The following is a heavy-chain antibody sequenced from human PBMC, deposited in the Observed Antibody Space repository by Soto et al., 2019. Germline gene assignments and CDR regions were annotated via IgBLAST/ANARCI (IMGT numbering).Heavy chain of an antibody. D-gene: IGHD2-15*01. CDR1: GGTFSSYA. J-gene: IGHJ6*02. CDR3: ASVETQRYYYGMDV. V-gene: IGHV1-69*12. Sequence: QVQLVQSGAEVKKPGSSVKVSCKASGGTFSSYAISWVRQAPGQGLEWMGGIIPIFGTADYAQKFQGRVTIXAXDXASTAYMELSSLRSEDTAVYYCASVETQRYYYGMDVWGQGTTVTVSS. CDR2: IIPIFGTA.